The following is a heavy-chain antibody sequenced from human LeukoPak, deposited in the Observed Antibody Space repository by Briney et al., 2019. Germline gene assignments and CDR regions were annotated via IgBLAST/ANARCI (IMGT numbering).Heavy chain of an antibody. D-gene: IGHD2-15*01. V-gene: IGHV3-30-3*01. Sequence: GRSLRLSCAASGFSFSDYVIHWVRQAPGKGLDWVAVISKDGGTKYYADSVKGRLTISRDNSKNMLYLQMNSLRPEDTAVYYCARGGDLKYCSGGSCYSVDYWGQGTLVAVCS. CDR2: ISKDGGTK. J-gene: IGHJ4*02. CDR1: GFSFSDYV. CDR3: ARGGDLKYCSGGSCYSVDY.